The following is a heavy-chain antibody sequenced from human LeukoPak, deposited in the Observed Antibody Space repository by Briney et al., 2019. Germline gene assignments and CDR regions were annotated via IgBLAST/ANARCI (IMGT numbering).Heavy chain of an antibody. CDR1: RFIFSNYA. Sequence: GGSLRLSCATSRFIFSNYAFHWVRQAPGKGLEWVAVIWADGSDKYYADSVKGRFTISRDKSDNMVSLQMDSLRVEDTAVYYCVREGAVAGSVVRNWFDRWGQGNLVTVSS. CDR3: VREGAVAGSVVRNWFDR. CDR2: IWADGSDK. D-gene: IGHD6-19*01. V-gene: IGHV3-33*01. J-gene: IGHJ5*02.